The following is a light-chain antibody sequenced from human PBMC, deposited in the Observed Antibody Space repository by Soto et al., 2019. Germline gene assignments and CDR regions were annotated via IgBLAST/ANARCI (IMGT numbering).Light chain of an antibody. Sequence: QSVLTQPASMSGSPGQSITISCTGASSDLGNYDYVSWYQQHPGKAPKLIIYEVTNRPSGVSSRFSGSKSGNTASLTISGLQADDEADYYCGSYTTTSYVFGSGTKVTVL. CDR3: GSYTTTSYV. V-gene: IGLV2-14*01. CDR1: SSDLGNYDY. CDR2: EVT. J-gene: IGLJ1*01.